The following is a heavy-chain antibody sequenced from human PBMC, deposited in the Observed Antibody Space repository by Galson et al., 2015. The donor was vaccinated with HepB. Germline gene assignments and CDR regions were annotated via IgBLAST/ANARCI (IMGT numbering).Heavy chain of an antibody. D-gene: IGHD3-22*01. Sequence: QSGAEVKKPGQSLKISCKGSGYSLTNYWIGWVRQMPGKGLEWMGIIYPGDSDTRYSPSFQGQVTMSADKSISTANLQWSSLKASDTAMYYCARGYYDSSGYHVPTTFDYWGQGTLVTVSS. CDR2: IYPGDSDT. V-gene: IGHV5-51*01. CDR1: GYSLTNYW. J-gene: IGHJ4*02. CDR3: ARGYYDSSGYHVPTTFDY.